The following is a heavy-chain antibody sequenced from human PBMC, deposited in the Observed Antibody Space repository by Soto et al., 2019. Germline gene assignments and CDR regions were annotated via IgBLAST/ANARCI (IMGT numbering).Heavy chain of an antibody. V-gene: IGHV3-30-3*01. CDR2: ISYDGSNK. D-gene: IGHD3-10*01. CDR1: GFTFSSYA. J-gene: IGHJ4*02. Sequence: GGSLRLSCAASGFTFSSYAMHWVRQAPGKGLEWVAVISYDGSNKYYADSVKGRFTISRDNSKNTLYLQMNSLRAEDTAVYYCARGWPQSASGSHLAYWGQGTLVTVSS. CDR3: ARGWPQSASGSHLAY.